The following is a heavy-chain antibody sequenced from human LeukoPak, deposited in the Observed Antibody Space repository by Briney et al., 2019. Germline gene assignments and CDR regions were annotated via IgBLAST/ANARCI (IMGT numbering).Heavy chain of an antibody. CDR3: ARDWATGYNWFDP. V-gene: IGHV1-18*01. J-gene: IGHJ5*02. CDR1: GYTFTRYG. D-gene: IGHD5-12*01. CDR2: ISADSGDT. Sequence: ASVKVSCKASGYTFTRYGISWVRQPPGQGLEWMGWISADSGDTRYAQNLQGRVTMTTDTSTRTAYMELRSLRSDDTAVYYCARDWATGYNWFDPWGQGTLVIVSS.